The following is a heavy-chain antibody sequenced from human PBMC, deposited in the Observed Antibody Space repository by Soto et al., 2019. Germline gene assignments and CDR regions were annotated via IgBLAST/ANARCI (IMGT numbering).Heavy chain of an antibody. CDR3: AKDRDIVVVVAALYFDY. Sequence: GGSLRLSCAASGFTFSSYAMSWVRQAPGKGLEWVSAISGSGGSTYYADSVKGRFTISRDNSKNTLYLQMNSLRAEDTAVYYCAKDRDIVVVVAALYFDYRGQGTLVTVSS. D-gene: IGHD2-15*01. CDR1: GFTFSSYA. CDR2: ISGSGGST. V-gene: IGHV3-23*01. J-gene: IGHJ4*02.